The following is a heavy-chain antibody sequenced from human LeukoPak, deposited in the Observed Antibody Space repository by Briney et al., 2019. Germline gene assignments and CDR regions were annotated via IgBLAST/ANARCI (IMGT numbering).Heavy chain of an antibody. CDR1: GFTFSSYG. CDR3: ARDVGVVTANYFDY. D-gene: IGHD2-21*02. Sequence: PGGSLRLSCAASGFTFSSYGMHWVRQAPGKGLEWVAFIRYDGSNKYYADSVKGRFTISRDNSKNTLYLQMNSLRAEDTAVYYCARDVGVVTANYFDYWGQGTLVTVSS. CDR2: IRYDGSNK. J-gene: IGHJ4*02. V-gene: IGHV3-30*02.